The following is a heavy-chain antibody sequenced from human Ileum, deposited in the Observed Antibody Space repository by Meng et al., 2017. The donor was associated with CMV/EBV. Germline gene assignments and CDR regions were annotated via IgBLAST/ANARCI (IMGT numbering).Heavy chain of an antibody. V-gene: IGHV3-74*03. J-gene: IGHJ4*02. CDR2: ISSDGTDI. CDR1: GFTFSSYW. D-gene: IGHD1-1*01. Sequence: GESLKISCAASGFTFSSYWMHWVRQVPGKGLVWVSRISSDGTDIKYADSVRGRFTISRDNAKTTLYLQMNSLTADDTAVYYFARDQTQRGPTTVDYWGQGTLVTVSS. CDR3: ARDQTQRGPTTVDY.